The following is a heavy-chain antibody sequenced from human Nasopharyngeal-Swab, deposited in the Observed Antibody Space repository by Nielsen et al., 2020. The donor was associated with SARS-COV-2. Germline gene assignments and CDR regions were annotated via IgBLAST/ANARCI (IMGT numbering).Heavy chain of an antibody. J-gene: IGHJ5*02. CDR1: GYSFTSYW. V-gene: IGHV5-51*01. Sequence: GESLKISCKGSGYSFTSYWIGWVRQMPGKGLEWMGIIYPGDSQTRYSPSFQGQVTISADKSISTAYLQWSSLKASDTAMYYCARHDGRLHLRGYSSLFDPWGQGTLVTVSS. CDR3: ARHDGRLHLRGYSSLFDP. D-gene: IGHD5-18*01. CDR2: IYPGDSQT.